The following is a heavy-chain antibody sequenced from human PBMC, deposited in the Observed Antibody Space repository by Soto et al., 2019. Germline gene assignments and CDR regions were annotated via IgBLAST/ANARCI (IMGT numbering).Heavy chain of an antibody. D-gene: IGHD6-6*01. V-gene: IGHV3-9*01. J-gene: IGHJ6*03. CDR2: ISWNSGSI. CDR3: AKAHGKYSSSSDPYYYYYYMDV. Sequence: EVQLVESGGGLVQPGRSLRLSCAASGFTFDDYAMHWVRQAPGKGLEWVSGISWNSGSIGYADSVKGRFTISRDNAKNSLYLQMNSLRAEDTALYYCAKAHGKYSSSSDPYYYYYYMDVWGKGTTVTVSS. CDR1: GFTFDDYA.